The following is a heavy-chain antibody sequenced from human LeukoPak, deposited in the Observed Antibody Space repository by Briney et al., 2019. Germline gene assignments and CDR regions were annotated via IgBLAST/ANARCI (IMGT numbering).Heavy chain of an antibody. V-gene: IGHV3-23*01. J-gene: IGHJ4*02. CDR3: AKSAVYYFDY. Sequence: DSVKGRFTISRDNSKNTLYLQMNSLRAEDTAVYYCAKSAVYYFDYWGQGTLVTVSS.